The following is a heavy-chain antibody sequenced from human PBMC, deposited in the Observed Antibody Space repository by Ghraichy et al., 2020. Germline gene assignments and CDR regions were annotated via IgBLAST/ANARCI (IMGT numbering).Heavy chain of an antibody. D-gene: IGHD5-18*01. J-gene: IGHJ3*02. CDR2: ISWNTGNI. CDR1: GFTFDDYA. CDR3: AKDISEDTPLVTLAFDI. V-gene: IGHV3-9*01. Sequence: GGSLRLSCAASGFTFDDYAMHWVRQAPGKGLEWVSGISWNTGNIGYADSVKGRFTISRDNAKNSLYLRMNSLTAEDTALYYCAKDISEDTPLVTLAFDIWGQGTMVTVSS.